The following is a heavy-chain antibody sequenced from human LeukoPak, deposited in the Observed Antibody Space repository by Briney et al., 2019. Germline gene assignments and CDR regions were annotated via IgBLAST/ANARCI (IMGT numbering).Heavy chain of an antibody. V-gene: IGHV3-7*01. CDR3: ARGSEGGYTYGVDY. CDR1: GLTFSSYW. J-gene: IGHJ4*02. Sequence: GGSLRLSCAASGLTFSSYWMSWVRQAPGKGLEWVANIKQDGSDKYYVDSVKGRFTISRDNSKNSLYLQMNSLRAEDTAVYYCARGSEGGYTYGVDYWGQGTLVTVSS. D-gene: IGHD5-18*01. CDR2: IKQDGSDK.